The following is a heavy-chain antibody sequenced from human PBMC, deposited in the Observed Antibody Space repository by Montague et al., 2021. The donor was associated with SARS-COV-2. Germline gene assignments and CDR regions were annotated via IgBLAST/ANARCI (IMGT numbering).Heavy chain of an antibody. D-gene: IGHD6-6*01. CDR1: GFTVSSTY. CDR2: IYRGGST. Sequence: SLRLSCAASGFTVSSTYMNWVRQAPGKGLEWVSVIYRGGSTYYADSVKGRFTISRDNSKNTLYLQMNSLRAEDTAVYYCARDAEGIAARWSDAFDIWGQGTMVTVSS. V-gene: IGHV3-53*01. J-gene: IGHJ3*02. CDR3: ARDAEGIAARWSDAFDI.